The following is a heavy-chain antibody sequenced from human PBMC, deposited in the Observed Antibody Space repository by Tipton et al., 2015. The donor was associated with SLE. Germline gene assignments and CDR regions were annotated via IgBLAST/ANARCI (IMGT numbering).Heavy chain of an antibody. J-gene: IGHJ2*01. Sequence: TLSLTCTVSGGSISSSSYYWGWIRQPPGKGLEWIGSIYYSGSTYYNPSLKSRATISVDTSSNQFSLKLTSVTAADTAVYYCARDTVYRRYFDLWGRGTMVTVSS. D-gene: IGHD2-8*01. CDR1: GGSISSSSYY. CDR2: IYYSGST. V-gene: IGHV4-39*07. CDR3: ARDTVYRRYFDL.